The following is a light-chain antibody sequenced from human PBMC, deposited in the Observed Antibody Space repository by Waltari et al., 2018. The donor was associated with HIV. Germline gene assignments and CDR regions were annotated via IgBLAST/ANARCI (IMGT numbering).Light chain of an antibody. V-gene: IGLV2-23*01. CDR2: EDN. CDR1: SSDVGSYNV. J-gene: IGLJ3*02. Sequence: QSALTQPASVSGSPGQSITISCTGTSSDVGSYNVVSWYQQHPGKAPQPMIYEDNKPPSGVSNPFSCPKSGNTASPTISGLQAEDEAYYYCCSYTGSTTWVFGGGTKLTVL. CDR3: CSYTGSTTWV.